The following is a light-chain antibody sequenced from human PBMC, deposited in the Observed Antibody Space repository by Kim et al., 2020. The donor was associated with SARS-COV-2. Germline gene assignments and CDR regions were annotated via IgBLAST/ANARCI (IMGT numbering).Light chain of an antibody. CDR3: QQYYLWPRT. CDR1: QRINNN. J-gene: IGKJ4*02. V-gene: IGKV3-15*01. Sequence: VSAGEGVTLSSRASQRINNNVAWYHQKPGPAPRLVIYGASTRATGIPARFSGSGSGTEFTLTISSLQPEDSAVYYCQQYYLWPRTFGVGTKVDIK. CDR2: GAS.